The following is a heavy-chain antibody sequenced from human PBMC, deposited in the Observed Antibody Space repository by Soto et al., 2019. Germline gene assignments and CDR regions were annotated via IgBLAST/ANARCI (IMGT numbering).Heavy chain of an antibody. Sequence: ASLKVSCKASGYTFTGYYMHWVRQAPGQGLEWMGWINPNSGGTNYAQKFQGRVNMTRDTSISTAFMELSRLRSDDTAVYYCARDGGMNYDILTGYYSYYGMDVWGQGTTVTVSS. CDR3: ARDGGMNYDILTGYYSYYGMDV. V-gene: IGHV1-2*02. CDR2: INPNSGGT. D-gene: IGHD3-9*01. CDR1: GYTFTGYY. J-gene: IGHJ6*02.